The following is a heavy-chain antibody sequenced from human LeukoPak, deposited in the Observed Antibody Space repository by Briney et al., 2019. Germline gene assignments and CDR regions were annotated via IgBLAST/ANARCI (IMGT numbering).Heavy chain of an antibody. CDR2: IYYSGST. J-gene: IGHJ4*02. CDR3: AGGCSSTSCLTYFDY. Sequence: SQTLSLTCTVSGGSISSGGYYWSWIRQHPGKGLEWIGYIYYSGSTYYNPSLKSRVTISVDTSKNQFPLKLSSVTAADTAVYYCAGGCSSTSCLTYFDYWGQGTLVTVSS. CDR1: GGSISSGGYY. V-gene: IGHV4-31*03. D-gene: IGHD2-2*01.